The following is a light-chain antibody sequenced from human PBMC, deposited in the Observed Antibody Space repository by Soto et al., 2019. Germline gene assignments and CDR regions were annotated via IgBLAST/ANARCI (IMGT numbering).Light chain of an antibody. J-gene: IGLJ3*02. V-gene: IGLV4-69*01. CDR3: QTWVTGLWV. CDR1: TGHSTYA. Sequence: QPVLTQSPSASASLGASVKLTCTLSTGHSTYAIAWHQQQPEKGPRYLMKLNSDGSHTRGDGIPDRFSGSSSGAERYLTISSLQSEDEADYYCQTWVTGLWVSGGGTKLTVL. CDR2: LNSDGSH.